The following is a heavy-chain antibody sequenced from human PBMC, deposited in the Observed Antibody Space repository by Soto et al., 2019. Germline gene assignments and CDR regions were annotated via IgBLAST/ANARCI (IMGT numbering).Heavy chain of an antibody. CDR3: AXXXXXXXXXGXXDV. Sequence: QVQLVESGGGVVQPGRSLRLSCAASGFTFNSYAIHWVRQAPGKGLEWVALISYDASNKYYADSVKGRFTISRDNSKSTLYLQMNSLRAEDTAVYXCAXXXXXXXXXGXXDVWGQGTTVTVSS. J-gene: IGHJ6*02. CDR2: ISYDASNK. CDR1: GFTFNSYA. V-gene: IGHV3-30-3*01.